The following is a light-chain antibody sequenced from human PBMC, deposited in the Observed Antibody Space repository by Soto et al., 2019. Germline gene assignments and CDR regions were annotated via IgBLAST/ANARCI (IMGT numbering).Light chain of an antibody. CDR3: MSYTTSSTYV. CDR2: DVN. V-gene: IGLV2-14*01. Sequence: QSALTQPASVSGSPGQSITISCTGTSSDIGHYNYVSWFQQHPAKAPKLMIYDVNNRPSGVSNRFSGSKSGNAASLTISGLQAEDEADYYCMSYTTSSTYVFGSGTKLTVL. CDR1: SSDIGHYNY. J-gene: IGLJ1*01.